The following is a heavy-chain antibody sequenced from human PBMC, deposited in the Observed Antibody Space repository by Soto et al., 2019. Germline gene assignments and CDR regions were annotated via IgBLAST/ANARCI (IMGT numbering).Heavy chain of an antibody. CDR3: ARDEDSGYHYYDY. CDR2: IYYSGST. CDR1: GFTFSSYA. D-gene: IGHD3-22*01. V-gene: IGHV4-31*02. Sequence: LRLSCAASGFTFSSYAMSWVRQHPGKGLEWIGYIYYSGSTYYNPSLKSRVTISVDTSKNQFSLKLRSVTAADTAVYYCARDEDSGYHYYDYWGQGTPVTVSS. J-gene: IGHJ4*02.